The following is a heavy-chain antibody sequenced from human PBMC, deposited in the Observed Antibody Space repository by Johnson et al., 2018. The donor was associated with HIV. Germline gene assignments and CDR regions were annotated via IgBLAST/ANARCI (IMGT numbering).Heavy chain of an antibody. CDR3: AARGLWTYDAFDI. J-gene: IGHJ3*02. V-gene: IGHV3-33*08. CDR2: IWFDGFNN. CDR1: GFTFSTYA. D-gene: IGHD4/OR15-4a*01. Sequence: QMLLVESGGDLVLPGGSLRLSCTASGFTFSTYAMHWVRQAPGKGLEWVAVIWFDGFNNYYGDSVKGRFTISRDNSKNTLYLQMNSLRTEDTAVYYCAARGLWTYDAFDIWGQGTMVTVSS.